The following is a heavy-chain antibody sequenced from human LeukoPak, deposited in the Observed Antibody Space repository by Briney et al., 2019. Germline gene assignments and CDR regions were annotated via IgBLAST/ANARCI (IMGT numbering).Heavy chain of an antibody. CDR3: ARDRKYYYDSSGYFNWFDP. CDR1: GGSISSYY. Sequence: SETLSLTCTVSGGSISSYYWSWIRQRPGKGLAWIGYIYNSGTTNSNPSLKSRVTISIYTSKNQFSLKLSSVTAADTAVYYCARDRKYYYDSSGYFNWFDPWGQGTLVTVSS. CDR2: IYNSGTT. D-gene: IGHD3-22*01. J-gene: IGHJ5*02. V-gene: IGHV4-59*01.